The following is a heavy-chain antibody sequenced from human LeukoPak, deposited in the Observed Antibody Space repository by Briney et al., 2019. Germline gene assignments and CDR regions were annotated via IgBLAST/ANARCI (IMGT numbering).Heavy chain of an antibody. CDR2: IYYSGST. CDR3: ARREGPLFDY. D-gene: IGHD2-21*01. Sequence: SETLSLTCTVPGGSISSSSYYWGWIRQPPGKGLEWIGSIYYSGSTYYNPSLKSRVTISVDTSKNQFSLKLSSVTAADTAVYYCARREGPLFDYWGQGTLVTVSS. J-gene: IGHJ4*02. V-gene: IGHV4-39*01. CDR1: GGSISSSSYY.